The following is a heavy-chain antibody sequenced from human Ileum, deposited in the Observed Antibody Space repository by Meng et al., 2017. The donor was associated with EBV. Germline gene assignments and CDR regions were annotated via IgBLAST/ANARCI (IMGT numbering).Heavy chain of an antibody. CDR2: MSYSGST. CDR1: GGSVSRAHSF. V-gene: IGHV4-61*01. Sequence: QVPLPGSGQGLVKPSETLSLTCPVSGGSVSRAHSFWPWIRQPPGKGLEWIGYMSYSGSTNYSPPLESRVTISVDTSKNQFSLKLSSVTAADTAVYYCAGDPHSGSPHWGQGTLVTVSS. J-gene: IGHJ4*02. CDR3: AGDPHSGSPH. D-gene: IGHD1-26*01.